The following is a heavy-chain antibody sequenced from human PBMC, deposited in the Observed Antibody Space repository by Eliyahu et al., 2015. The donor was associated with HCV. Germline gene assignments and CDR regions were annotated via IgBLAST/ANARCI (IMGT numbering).Heavy chain of an antibody. Sequence: EVQLVESGGGLVQPGGSLRLSCAASVFTFSDYWMHWVRQAPGKGLVWVSRINSDGSSTSYADSVKGRFTISRDNAKNTLNLQMNSLRAEDTAVYYCVRGSTAGMFDFWGQGTLVTVS. D-gene: IGHD6-13*01. CDR2: INSDGSST. CDR1: VFTFSDYW. CDR3: VRGSTAGMFDF. V-gene: IGHV3-74*01. J-gene: IGHJ4*02.